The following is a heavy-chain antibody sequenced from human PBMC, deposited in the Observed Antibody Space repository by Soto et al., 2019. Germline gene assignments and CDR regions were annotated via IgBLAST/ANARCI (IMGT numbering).Heavy chain of an antibody. CDR1: GFTFSSYA. CDR2: ISGSGGST. CDR3: AKGRYTTRSYYYYGMDV. J-gene: IGHJ6*02. V-gene: IGHV3-23*01. D-gene: IGHD1-26*01. Sequence: GSLRLSCAASGFTFSSYAISWVRQAPGKGLEWVSAISGSGGSTYYADSVKGRFTISRDNSKNTLYLQMNSLRAEDTAVYYCAKGRYTTRSYYYYGMDVWGQGTTVTVSS.